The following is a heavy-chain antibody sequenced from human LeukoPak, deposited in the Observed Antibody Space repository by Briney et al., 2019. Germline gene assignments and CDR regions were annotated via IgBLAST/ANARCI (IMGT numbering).Heavy chain of an antibody. V-gene: IGHV4-59*12. J-gene: IGHJ6*03. CDR2: IYYSGGT. Sequence: PSETLSLTCTVSGGSITSYYWSWFRQPPGKGLEYIGYIYYSGGTNYSPSLRSRVTISLDTSKNQFSLKLSSVTAADTAVYYCARAWMVDYYYMDVWGKGTTVTVSS. CDR1: GGSITSYY. D-gene: IGHD3-10*01. CDR3: ARAWMVDYYYMDV.